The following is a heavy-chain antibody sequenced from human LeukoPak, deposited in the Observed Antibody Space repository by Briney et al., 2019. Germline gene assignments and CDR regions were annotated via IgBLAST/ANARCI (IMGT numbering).Heavy chain of an antibody. D-gene: IGHD4-17*01. CDR2: INSDGSST. Sequence: GGSLRLSCAASGFTFSSYWMHWVRQAPGKGLVWVSRINSDGSSTSYADSVKGRFTISRDNAKNTLYLQMNSLRAEDTAVYYCARDWRDDYGDYRRVRAFDIWGQGTMVTVSS. CDR3: ARDWRDDYGDYRRVRAFDI. CDR1: GFTFSSYW. J-gene: IGHJ3*02. V-gene: IGHV3-74*01.